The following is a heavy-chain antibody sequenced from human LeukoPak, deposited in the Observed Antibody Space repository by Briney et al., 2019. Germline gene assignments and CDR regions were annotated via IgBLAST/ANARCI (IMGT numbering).Heavy chain of an antibody. CDR3: AKDGHRDSSGYYEFSGDAFDI. CDR2: ISGSGGST. J-gene: IGHJ3*02. CDR1: GFIVSSYY. D-gene: IGHD3-22*01. V-gene: IGHV3-23*01. Sequence: GGSLRLSCAASGFIVSSYYMSWVRQAPGKGLEWVSVISGSGGSTYYADSVKGRFTISRDNSKNTLYLQMNSLRAEDTAVYYCAKDGHRDSSGYYEFSGDAFDIWGQGTMVTVSS.